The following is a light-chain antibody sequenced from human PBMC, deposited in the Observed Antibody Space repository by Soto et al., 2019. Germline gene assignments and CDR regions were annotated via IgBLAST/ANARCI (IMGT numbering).Light chain of an antibody. J-gene: IGLJ3*02. Sequence: QAVVTQEPSLSVSPGGTVTLTCASSTGVVTSGNFPYWFQQKPGQAPRTLIYETSNKHSWTPARFSGSLLGGKAALTLSGAQPEDEAEYYCLLSFSGPRVFGGGTKLTVL. CDR2: ETS. V-gene: IGLV7-46*01. CDR1: TGVVTSGNF. CDR3: LLSFSGPRV.